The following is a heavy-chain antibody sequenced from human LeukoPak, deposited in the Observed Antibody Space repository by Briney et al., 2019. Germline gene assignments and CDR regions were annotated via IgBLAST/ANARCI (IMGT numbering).Heavy chain of an antibody. Sequence: PSETLSLTCAVYGGSFSGYYWSWIRQPPGKGLEWIGEINHSGSTNYNPSLKSRVTISVDTSKNQFSLKLSSVTAADTAVYYCAREGYCSGGSCYRSYYYYYMDVWGKGTTVTVSS. V-gene: IGHV4-34*01. CDR2: INHSGST. D-gene: IGHD2-15*01. CDR1: GGSFSGYY. J-gene: IGHJ6*03. CDR3: AREGYCSGGSCYRSYYYYYMDV.